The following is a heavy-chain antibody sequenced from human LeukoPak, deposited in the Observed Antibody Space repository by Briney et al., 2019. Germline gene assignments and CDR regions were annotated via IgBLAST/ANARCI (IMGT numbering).Heavy chain of an antibody. V-gene: IGHV3-49*04. Sequence: GGSLRLSCTASGFTFGDYAMSWVRQAPGKGLEWVGFIRSKAYGGTTEYAASVKGRFTISRDDSNSIAYLQMNSLKTEDTAVYYCTRVGDYVWGSIDYWGQGTLVTVSS. CDR2: IRSKAYGGTT. D-gene: IGHD3-16*01. CDR1: GFTFGDYA. J-gene: IGHJ4*02. CDR3: TRVGDYVWGSIDY.